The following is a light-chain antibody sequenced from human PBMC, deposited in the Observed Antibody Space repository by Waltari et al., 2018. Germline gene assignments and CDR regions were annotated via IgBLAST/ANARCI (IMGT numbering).Light chain of an antibody. CDR1: QSVLYSSNNKKY. J-gene: IGKJ3*01. Sequence: DIVMTQSPDSLAVSLGERATINCKSSQSVLYSSNNKKYLAWYQQKPGPPPTLLIYWASTRESGVPDRFSGSESGTDFTLTISSLQAEDVAVYYCHQYYSTPFTFGPGTKVDIK. V-gene: IGKV4-1*01. CDR3: HQYYSTPFT. CDR2: WAS.